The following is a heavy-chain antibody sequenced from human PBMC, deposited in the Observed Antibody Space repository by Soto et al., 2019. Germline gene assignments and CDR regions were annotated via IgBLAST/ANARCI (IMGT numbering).Heavy chain of an antibody. V-gene: IGHV3-73*01. Sequence: EVQLVESGGGLVQPGGSLKLSCAASGFIFSGSDVHWVRQASGKGLEWVGRILSKAGNYATAYPASMKGRFTISRDDSENTGFLQMNSLKTEDTAVYYCIRGGSPYYYDYWGEGTLVAVSS. CDR2: ILSKAGNYAT. CDR3: IRGGSPYYYDY. CDR1: GFIFSGSD. J-gene: IGHJ4*02.